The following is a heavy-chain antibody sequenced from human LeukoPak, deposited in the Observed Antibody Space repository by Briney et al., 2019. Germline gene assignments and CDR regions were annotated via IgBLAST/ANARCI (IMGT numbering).Heavy chain of an antibody. J-gene: IGHJ4*02. D-gene: IGHD6-19*01. CDR3: ARVDATSLAVRY. CDR2: INPNTGGT. Sequence: ASVKVSCKASGYTFTRYYLNWVRQAPGQGLEWMGRINPNTGGTDSGQKFQGRVTMTRDTSISTAYMELSSLTFDDTAVYYCARVDATSLAVRYWGQGTLVTVSS. V-gene: IGHV1-2*02. CDR1: GYTFTRYY.